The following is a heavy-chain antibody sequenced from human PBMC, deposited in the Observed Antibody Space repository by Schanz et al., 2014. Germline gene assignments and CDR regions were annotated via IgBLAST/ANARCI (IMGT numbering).Heavy chain of an antibody. J-gene: IGHJ5*02. V-gene: IGHV3-74*02. CDR2: IKSDGSST. Sequence: EVQLAESGGGLVQPGGSLRLSCAASGFTFSSYCMHWVRQVPGKGLVWVSRIKSDGSSTSYADSVKGRFTISRDNAKNALYLQMNSLRAEDTAVYYCARPALWFGDNCFDPWGQGTLVTVSS. CDR3: ARPALWFGDNCFDP. CDR1: GFTFSSYC. D-gene: IGHD3-10*01.